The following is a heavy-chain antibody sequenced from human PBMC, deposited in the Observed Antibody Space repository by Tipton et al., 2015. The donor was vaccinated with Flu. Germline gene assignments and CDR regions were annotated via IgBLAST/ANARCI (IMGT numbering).Heavy chain of an antibody. CDR1: GYPFIDYY. CDR2: MNPKSGGT. V-gene: IGHV1-2*06. D-gene: IGHD5-24*01. J-gene: IGHJ4*02. Sequence: QLVQSGAEVKKPGASVNVSCKTSGYPFIDYYIHWVRQAPGQGLEWVGRMNPKSGGTNYAQKFQGRVTMTSDTSINTAYMEMRGLGSDDTAAYYCARDLYKDHSPANGNFDFWGRGALVTVSS. CDR3: ARDLYKDHSPANGNFDF.